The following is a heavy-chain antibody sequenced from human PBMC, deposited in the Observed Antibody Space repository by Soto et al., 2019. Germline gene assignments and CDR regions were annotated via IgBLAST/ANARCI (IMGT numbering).Heavy chain of an antibody. Sequence: QVQLVQSGAEVQKPGSSVKVSCKASGGTFSSYTISWVRQAPGQGLEWMGRIIPILGIANYAQKFQVRVTITADKSTSTAYLELSSLRSEDTAVYYCARGNSGYDSDYYYYYMDVWGKGTTVTVSS. J-gene: IGHJ6*03. CDR2: IIPILGIA. CDR3: ARGNSGYDSDYYYYYMDV. D-gene: IGHD5-12*01. V-gene: IGHV1-69*02. CDR1: GGTFSSYT.